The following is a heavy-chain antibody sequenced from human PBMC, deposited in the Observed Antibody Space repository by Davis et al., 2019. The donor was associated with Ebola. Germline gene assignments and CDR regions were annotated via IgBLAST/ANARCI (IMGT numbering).Heavy chain of an antibody. D-gene: IGHD2-2*01. V-gene: IGHV1-18*01. Sequence: AASVKVSCKASGGTFSSYAISWVRQAPGQGLEWMGWISAYNGNTNYAQKLQGRVTMTTDTSTSTAYMELRSLRSDDTAVYYCARDGGPWSYCSSTSCYSLDYYYYGMDVWGQGTTVTVSS. CDR3: ARDGGPWSYCSSTSCYSLDYYYYGMDV. J-gene: IGHJ6*02. CDR1: GGTFSSYA. CDR2: ISAYNGNT.